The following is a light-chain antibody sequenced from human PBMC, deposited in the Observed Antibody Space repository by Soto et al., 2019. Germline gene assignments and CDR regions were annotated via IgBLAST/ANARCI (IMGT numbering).Light chain of an antibody. J-gene: IGLJ3*02. CDR2: GDS. Sequence: QSVLTQPPSASGTPGQRVTISCSGSNSNIGSNIVNWYQQLPGTAPKLLIYGDSQCPSGVPDRFSGSKSGTSASLAISGLPSEDEADFYCATWDDSLNGWVFGGGTKLTVL. CDR1: NSNIGSNI. CDR3: ATWDDSLNGWV. V-gene: IGLV1-44*01.